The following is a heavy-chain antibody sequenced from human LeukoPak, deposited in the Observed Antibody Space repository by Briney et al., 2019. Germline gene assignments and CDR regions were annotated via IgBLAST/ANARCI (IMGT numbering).Heavy chain of an antibody. Sequence: GGSLRLSCAASGFTFSSYGMHWVRQAPGKGLEWVAVIRYDGSNKYYGDSVNGRFTISRDNSKNTLYLLMNSLRAEDTAVYYCARALSAMVPDYWGQGTLVTVSS. CDR1: GFTFSSYG. V-gene: IGHV3-33*01. CDR3: ARALSAMVPDY. CDR2: IRYDGSNK. J-gene: IGHJ4*02. D-gene: IGHD5-18*01.